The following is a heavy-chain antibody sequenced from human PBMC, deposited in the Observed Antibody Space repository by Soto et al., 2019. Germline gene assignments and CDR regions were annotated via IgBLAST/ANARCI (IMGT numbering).Heavy chain of an antibody. CDR2: IYHSGST. V-gene: IGHV4-30-2*01. Sequence: PSETLSLTCAVSGGSISSGGYSWSWIRQPPGMGLEWIGHIYHSGSTHYNPSLESRVTMSVDRSKNQFSLKLSSVTAADTAVYYCCRAVGVAPVYYDMDDWGQGTLVTVSS. J-gene: IGHJ4*01. CDR3: CRAVGVAPVYYDMDD. CDR1: GGSISSGGYS. D-gene: IGHD3-22*01.